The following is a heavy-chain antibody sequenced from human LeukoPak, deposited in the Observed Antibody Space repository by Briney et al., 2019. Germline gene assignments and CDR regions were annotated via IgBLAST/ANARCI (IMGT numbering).Heavy chain of an antibody. J-gene: IGHJ5*02. D-gene: IGHD2-15*01. CDR1: GGSISGYY. CDR3: ARHWSHSVAQFGRYYWFDP. CDR2: VDTSGRT. V-gene: IGHV4-4*07. Sequence: SETLSLTCTVSGGSISGYYWSWIRQPAGKGLEWIGHVDTSGRTNYNSSLMSRVTMSVDTSKSQFSLRLTSVTAADTAVYYCARHWSHSVAQFGRYYWFDPWGQGTLVTVSS.